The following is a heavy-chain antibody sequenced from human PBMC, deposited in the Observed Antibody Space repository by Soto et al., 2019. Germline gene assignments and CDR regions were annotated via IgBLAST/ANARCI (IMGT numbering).Heavy chain of an antibody. J-gene: IGHJ6*02. D-gene: IGHD3-3*01. V-gene: IGHV1-2*02. Sequence: ASVKVSCKASGYTFTGYYMHWVRQAPGQGLEWMGWINPNSGGTNYAQKFQGRVTMTRDMSISTAYMELSRLRSEDTAVYYCARIQYYDFWSGYYKTEPYYYYGMDVWGQGTTVTVSS. CDR1: GYTFTGYY. CDR3: ARIQYYDFWSGYYKTEPYYYYGMDV. CDR2: INPNSGGT.